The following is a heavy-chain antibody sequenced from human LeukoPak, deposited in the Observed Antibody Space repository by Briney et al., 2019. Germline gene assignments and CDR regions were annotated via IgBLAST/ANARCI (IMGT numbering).Heavy chain of an antibody. D-gene: IGHD2-15*01. CDR3: ARRVGYCSGGSCYFDY. CDR1: GFIASSNY. J-gene: IGHJ4*02. V-gene: IGHV4-31*02. CDR2: IYYSGST. Sequence: LRLSCVVSGFIASSNYTSWVRQAPGKGLEWIGYIYYSGSTYYNPSLKSRVTISVDTSKNQFSLKLTSVTAADTAVYYCARRVGYCSGGSCYFDYWGQGTLVTVSS.